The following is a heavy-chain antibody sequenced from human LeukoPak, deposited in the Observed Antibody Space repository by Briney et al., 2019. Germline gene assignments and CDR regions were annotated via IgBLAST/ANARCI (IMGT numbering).Heavy chain of an antibody. Sequence: SETLSLTCTVSGGSISSSYYYWGWIRQPPGKGLEWIGSIYYSGSTYYNPSLKSRVTISVDTSKNQFSLKLSSVTAADTAVYYCARHLYNWNEGELFDYWGQGTLVTVSS. D-gene: IGHD1-1*01. J-gene: IGHJ4*02. CDR2: IYYSGST. CDR1: GGSISSSYYY. V-gene: IGHV4-39*01. CDR3: ARHLYNWNEGELFDY.